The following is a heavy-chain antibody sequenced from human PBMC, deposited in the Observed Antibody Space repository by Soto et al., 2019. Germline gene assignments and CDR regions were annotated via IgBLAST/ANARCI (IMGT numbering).Heavy chain of an antibody. V-gene: IGHV6-1*01. CDR3: ARDVSGSYPNYYYYGMDV. Sequence: SPTLSLTFAISGDSVSSNSAAWNWIRQSPSRGLEWLGRTFYMSKWYNDYAVSVKSRITINPDTSKNQFSLQLNSVTPEDTAVYYCARDVSGSYPNYYYYGMDVWGQGTTVTVSS. CDR1: GDSVSSNSAA. J-gene: IGHJ6*02. D-gene: IGHD1-26*01. CDR2: TFYMSKWYN.